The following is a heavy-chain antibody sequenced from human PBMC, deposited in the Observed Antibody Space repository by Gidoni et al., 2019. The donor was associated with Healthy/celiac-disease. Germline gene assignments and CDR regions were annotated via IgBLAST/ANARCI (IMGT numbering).Heavy chain of an antibody. CDR3: TRRDCSGGSCYSGNWYFDL. Sequence: EVQLVESGGGLVQPGGSRNLSCAAHGFPSSGPAMPWFRQASGQGLEWVGRIRSKATSYATAYAASVKGRFTISRDDSKNTAYLQMNSLKTEDTAVYYCTRRDCSGGSCYSGNWYFDLWGRGTLVTVSS. V-gene: IGHV3-73*02. CDR1: GFPSSGPA. D-gene: IGHD2-15*01. J-gene: IGHJ2*01. CDR2: IRSKATSYAT.